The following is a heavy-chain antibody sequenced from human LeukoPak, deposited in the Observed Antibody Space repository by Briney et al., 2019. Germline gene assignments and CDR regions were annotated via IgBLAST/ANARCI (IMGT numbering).Heavy chain of an antibody. CDR1: GYTFTGYY. CDR3: ARLPVIVGAWSPIDY. V-gene: IGHV1-2*02. Sequence: ASVKVSCKASGYTFTGYYMHWVRQAPGQGLEWMGWINPESGGTNYAQKFQGRVTMTRGTSISTAYMELTSLRSDDTAVYYCARLPVIVGAWSPIDYWGQGTRVTVSS. D-gene: IGHD1-26*01. CDR2: INPESGGT. J-gene: IGHJ4*02.